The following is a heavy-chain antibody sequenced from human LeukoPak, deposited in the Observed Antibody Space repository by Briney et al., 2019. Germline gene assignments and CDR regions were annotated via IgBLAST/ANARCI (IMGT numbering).Heavy chain of an antibody. V-gene: IGHV4-59*08. CDR1: GGSISGYY. CDR3: ARHLVGATGTGPFDY. CDR2: IYYSGST. Sequence: SETLSLTCTVSGGSISGYYWSWIRQPPGKGLEWIGDIYYSGSTNYNPSLKSRVTMSVDTSKNQFSLKLSSVTAADTAVYYCARHLVGATGTGPFDYWGQGTLVTVSS. J-gene: IGHJ4*02. D-gene: IGHD1-26*01.